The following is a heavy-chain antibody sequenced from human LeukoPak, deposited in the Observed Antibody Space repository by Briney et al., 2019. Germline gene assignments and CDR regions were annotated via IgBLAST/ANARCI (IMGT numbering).Heavy chain of an antibody. V-gene: IGHV1-2*04. Sequence: ASVKVSCKASGYTFTGYYMHWVRQAPGQGLEWMGWINPNSGGTNYAQKFQGWVTMTRDTSISTAYMELSRLRSDDTAVYYCARDQDGSSGWLYYFDYWGQGTLVTVSS. J-gene: IGHJ4*02. CDR1: GYTFTGYY. CDR3: ARDQDGSSGWLYYFDY. CDR2: INPNSGGT. D-gene: IGHD6-19*01.